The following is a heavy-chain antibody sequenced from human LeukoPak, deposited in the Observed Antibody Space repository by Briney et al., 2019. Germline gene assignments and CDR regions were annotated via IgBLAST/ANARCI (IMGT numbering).Heavy chain of an antibody. CDR2: ISYDGSNK. Sequence: GGSLRLSCAASGFTFSSYAMHWVRQAPGKGLEWVAVISYDGSNKYYADSVKGRFAISRDNSKNTLYLQMNSLRAEDTAVYYCARSPYQWELLPFDYWGQGTLVTVSS. CDR1: GFTFSSYA. V-gene: IGHV3-30*01. J-gene: IGHJ4*02. CDR3: ARSPYQWELLPFDY. D-gene: IGHD1-26*01.